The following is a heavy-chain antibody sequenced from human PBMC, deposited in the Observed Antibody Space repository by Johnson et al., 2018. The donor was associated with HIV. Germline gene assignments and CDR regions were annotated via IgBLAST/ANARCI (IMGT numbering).Heavy chain of an antibody. D-gene: IGHD3-22*01. CDR1: GFTFSNAW. J-gene: IGHJ3*02. Sequence: VQLVESGGGLVKPGGSLRLSCAASGFTFSNAWMNWVRQAPGRGLEWVGHIKSKTGGGPTAYAAPVQGRFTISRDDSRNTLYLQMNSLKIEDTALYYCTKGHYYDSSGDAFDIWGQGTMVTVSS. V-gene: IGHV3-15*01. CDR3: TKGHYYDSSGDAFDI. CDR2: IKSKTGGGPT.